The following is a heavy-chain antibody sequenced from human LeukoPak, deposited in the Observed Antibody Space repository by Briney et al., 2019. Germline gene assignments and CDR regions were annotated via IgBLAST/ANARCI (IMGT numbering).Heavy chain of an antibody. CDR1: GYTFTGYY. CDR2: INPNSGGT. J-gene: IGHJ4*02. D-gene: IGHD3-9*01. Sequence: ASVKVSCKASGYTFTGYYMHWVRQAPGQGLEWMGWINPNSGGTNYARKFQGRVTMTRDTSISTAYMGLSRLRSDDTAVYYCARRADILTGYLPYYFDYWGQGTLVTVSS. CDR3: ARRADILTGYLPYYFDY. V-gene: IGHV1-2*02.